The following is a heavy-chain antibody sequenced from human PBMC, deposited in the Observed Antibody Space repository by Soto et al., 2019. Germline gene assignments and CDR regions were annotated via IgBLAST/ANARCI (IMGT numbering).Heavy chain of an antibody. V-gene: IGHV3-23*01. CDR1: GFPLSTYG. Sequence: PGGSLRLSCAASGFPLSTYGMTWVRQAPGKGLEWVSAITGTGGNTYYVDSVKGRFTSSRDNAKNSLFLQMNSLRDEDTAVYYCARGRGVVATFDYWGQGILVTVPQ. D-gene: IGHD3-3*01. CDR3: ARGRGVVATFDY. CDR2: ITGTGGNT. J-gene: IGHJ4*02.